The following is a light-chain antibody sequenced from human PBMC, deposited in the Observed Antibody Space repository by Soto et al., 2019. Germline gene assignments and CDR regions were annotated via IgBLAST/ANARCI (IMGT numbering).Light chain of an antibody. Sequence: SYELTQPPSVSVAPGKTARITCGGNNIGSKSVHWYQQKPGQAPVLVIYYDSDRPSGIPERFSGSNAGNTDTLTISRVEAGDEADYYCQVWDSSGDHVVFGGGTKLTVL. CDR1: NIGSKS. V-gene: IGLV3-21*04. CDR2: YDS. CDR3: QVWDSSGDHVV. J-gene: IGLJ2*01.